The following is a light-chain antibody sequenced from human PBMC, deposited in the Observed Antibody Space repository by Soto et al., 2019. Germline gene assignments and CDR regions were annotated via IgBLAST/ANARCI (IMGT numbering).Light chain of an antibody. V-gene: IGKV1-5*03. CDR2: KAS. J-gene: IGKJ2*01. Sequence: DIQLTQSPSTLSASVGDRVTITCLASQRISSWLAWYQQKPGKAPKLLIYKASSLESGVPSRLSVSGSETEFTLTISGLQPDDFATYDCQQYNSYPYTFGQGTKLEIK. CDR1: QRISSW. CDR3: QQYNSYPYT.